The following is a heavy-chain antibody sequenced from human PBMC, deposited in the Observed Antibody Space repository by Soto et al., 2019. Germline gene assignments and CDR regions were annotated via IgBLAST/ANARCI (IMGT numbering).Heavy chain of an antibody. D-gene: IGHD3-22*01. CDR2: IYYSGST. CDR3: ARDSSGMIFDY. CDR1: GGSISSYY. Sequence: SETLSLTCTVSGGSISSYYWSWIRQPPGKGLEWIGYIYYSGSTNYNPSLKSRVAISVDTSKNQFSLKLSSVTAADTAVYYCARDSSGMIFDYWGQGTLVTVSS. V-gene: IGHV4-59*01. J-gene: IGHJ4*02.